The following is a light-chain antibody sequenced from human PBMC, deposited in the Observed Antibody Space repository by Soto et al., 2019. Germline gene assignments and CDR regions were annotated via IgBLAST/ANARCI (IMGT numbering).Light chain of an antibody. V-gene: IGKV3-15*01. CDR2: GAS. Sequence: EIVMTKSPATLSVSPGERATLSCRSSQSVRSNLDWYQQKPGQAPMLLIYGASTGANGIPARFSGSGSGPEFTSTNRSLQSEDFAIYYCQQYNNWPTTFDQVTKLEIK. CDR3: QQYNNWPTT. CDR1: QSVRSN. J-gene: IGKJ2*01.